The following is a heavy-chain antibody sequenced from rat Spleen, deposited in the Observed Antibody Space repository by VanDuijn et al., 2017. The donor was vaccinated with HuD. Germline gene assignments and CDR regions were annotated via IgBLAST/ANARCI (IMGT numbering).Heavy chain of an antibody. V-gene: IGHV5-29*01. CDR3: ARQNWPFYFDY. CDR1: GFTFSSFP. J-gene: IGHJ2*01. Sequence: EVQLVESGGELVQPGRSLKLSCAASGFTFSSFPMAWVRQGPKKGLEWVATIVYDGSSTYYRDSVKGRFTISRTNAINTLYLQMDSLRSEDTATYYCARQNWPFYFDYWGQGVMVTVSS. CDR2: IVYDGSST. D-gene: IGHD5-1*01.